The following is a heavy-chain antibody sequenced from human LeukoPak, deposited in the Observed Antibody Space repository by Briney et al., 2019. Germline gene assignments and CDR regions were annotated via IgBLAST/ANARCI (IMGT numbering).Heavy chain of an antibody. J-gene: IGHJ4*02. Sequence: GGSLRLSCAASGLTVSTSFMSWVRQSPGKGLEWVSIVFAGGDTYYADSVKGRFTISRDNSKNTVYLQMNSLRVDDTTVYYCARGGFEDWGQGTLVTVSS. CDR2: VFAGGDT. V-gene: IGHV3-66*02. CDR1: GLTVSTSF. CDR3: ARGGFED.